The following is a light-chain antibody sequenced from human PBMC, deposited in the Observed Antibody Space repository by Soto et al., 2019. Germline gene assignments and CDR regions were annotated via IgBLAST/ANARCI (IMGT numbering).Light chain of an antibody. CDR3: SSYTSDNRDYV. CDR2: EVN. V-gene: IGLV2-14*01. Sequence: LTQPASVSGSPGQSITISCTGTSSDVGAYTSVSWYQHHPGKAPKVMIYEVNKRPSGISNRFSGSKSVNTASLTISGLQPEDEAHYYCSSYTSDNRDYVFGTGTKVTV. J-gene: IGLJ1*01. CDR1: SSDVGAYTS.